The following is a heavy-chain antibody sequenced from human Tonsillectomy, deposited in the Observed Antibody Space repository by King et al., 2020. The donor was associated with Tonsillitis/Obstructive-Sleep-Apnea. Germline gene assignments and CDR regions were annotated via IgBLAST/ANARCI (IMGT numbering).Heavy chain of an antibody. CDR3: ARGEIVVVPAANYYYYYMDV. CDR1: GGSFSGYY. Sequence: VQLRQWGAGLLKPSETLSLTCAVYGGSFSGYYWSWIRQPPGKGLEWIGEINHSGSTNYNPSLKSRVTISVDTSKNQFSLKLSSVTAADTAVYYCARGEIVVVPAANYYYYYMDVWGKGTTVTVSS. D-gene: IGHD2-2*01. V-gene: IGHV4-34*01. CDR2: INHSGST. J-gene: IGHJ6*03.